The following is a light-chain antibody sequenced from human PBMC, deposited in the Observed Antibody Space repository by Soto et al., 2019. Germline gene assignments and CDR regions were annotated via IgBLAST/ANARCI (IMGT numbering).Light chain of an antibody. CDR3: QQSYSTPPYT. V-gene: IGKV1-39*01. J-gene: IGKJ2*01. Sequence: DIQMTQSPSSLSASVGDRVTITCRASQSISSYLNWYQQKPGKAPQLLIYAASSSQSGVPSRFSGSGSGTDFTLTISSLQPEDFATYYCQQSYSTPPYTFGQGTKLEIK. CDR2: AAS. CDR1: QSISSY.